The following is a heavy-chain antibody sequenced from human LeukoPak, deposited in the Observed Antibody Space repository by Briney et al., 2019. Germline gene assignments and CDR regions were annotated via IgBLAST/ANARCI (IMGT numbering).Heavy chain of an antibody. J-gene: IGHJ5*02. CDR2: ISGSGGST. Sequence: GGSLRLSCAASGFTFSSYAMSWVRQAPGKGLEWVSAISGSGGSTCYADSVKGRFTISRDNSKNTLYLQMNSLRAEDTAVYYCARTTDPLWDGFDPWGQGTLVTVSS. CDR3: ARTTDPLWDGFDP. V-gene: IGHV3-23*01. D-gene: IGHD1-7*01. CDR1: GFTFSSYA.